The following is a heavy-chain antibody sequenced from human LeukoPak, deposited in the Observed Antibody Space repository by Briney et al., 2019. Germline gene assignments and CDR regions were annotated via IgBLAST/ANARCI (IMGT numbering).Heavy chain of an antibody. Sequence: GGSLRLSCAASGFTFSSYAMHWVRQAPGKGLEWVAVISYDGSNKYYADSVKGRFTISRDNSKNTLYLQMNSLRAEDTAVYYCARGNYYDSFPDAFDIWGQGTMVTVSS. D-gene: IGHD3-22*01. CDR1: GFTFSSYA. CDR3: ARGNYYDSFPDAFDI. CDR2: ISYDGSNK. J-gene: IGHJ3*02. V-gene: IGHV3-30-3*01.